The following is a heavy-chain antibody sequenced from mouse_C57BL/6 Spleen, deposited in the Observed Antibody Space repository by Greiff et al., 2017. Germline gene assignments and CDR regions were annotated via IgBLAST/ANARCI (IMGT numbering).Heavy chain of an antibody. D-gene: IGHD2-3*01. J-gene: IGHJ2*01. Sequence: EVKLMESGGGLVQPGGSMKLSCAASGFTFSDAWMDWVRQSPEKGLEWVAEIRNKANNHATYYAESVKGRFTISRDDSKSSVYLQMNSLRAEDTGIYYCTSRDGYYYFDYWGQGTTLTVSS. V-gene: IGHV6-6*01. CDR2: IRNKANNHAT. CDR3: TSRDGYYYFDY. CDR1: GFTFSDAW.